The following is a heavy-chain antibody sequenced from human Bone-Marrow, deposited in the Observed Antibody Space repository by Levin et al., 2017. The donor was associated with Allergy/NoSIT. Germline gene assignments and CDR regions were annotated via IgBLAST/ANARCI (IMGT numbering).Heavy chain of an antibody. CDR2: ITGTDSST. J-gene: IGHJ5*02. CDR3: AKGGGFRFCYVPS. CDR1: XXPFRCFT. Sequence: PGGSLRLSCAASXXPFRCFTLSGARQTPGKGLEWVSIITGTDSSTYYVDSVKGRFTISRDNSKNTLYLQMNSLRGEDTAIYYCAKGGGFRFCYVPSWGQGTLVTVSS. V-gene: IGHV3-23*05. D-gene: IGHD3-10*02.